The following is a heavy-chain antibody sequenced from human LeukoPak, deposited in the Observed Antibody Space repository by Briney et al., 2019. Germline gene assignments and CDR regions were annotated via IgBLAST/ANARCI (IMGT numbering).Heavy chain of an antibody. CDR3: ARDDAGYSSGWYWVY. CDR2: ISSGSSYI. Sequence: GGTLRLSCAASGFTFSTYAMSWVRQAPGKGLEWVSSISSGSSYIYYADSVKGRFTISRDNAKNSLYLQMNSLRAEDTAVYYCARDDAGYSSGWYWVYWGQGTPVTVSS. V-gene: IGHV3-21*01. CDR1: GFTFSTYA. D-gene: IGHD6-19*01. J-gene: IGHJ4*02.